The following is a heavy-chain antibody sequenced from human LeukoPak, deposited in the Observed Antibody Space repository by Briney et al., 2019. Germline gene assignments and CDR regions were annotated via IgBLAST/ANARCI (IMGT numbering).Heavy chain of an antibody. CDR1: GGSISSSSYY. Sequence: SETLSLTCTVSGGSISSSSYYWGWIRQPPGKGLEWIETIYYSGSTCYNPSVKSRVTISVATSKNQASLKLSSVIAADTAVYYCARHPHYYGSIPLDYFDYWGQGTLVTVSS. J-gene: IGHJ4*02. CDR2: IYYSGST. CDR3: ARHPHYYGSIPLDYFDY. V-gene: IGHV4-39*01. D-gene: IGHD3-10*01.